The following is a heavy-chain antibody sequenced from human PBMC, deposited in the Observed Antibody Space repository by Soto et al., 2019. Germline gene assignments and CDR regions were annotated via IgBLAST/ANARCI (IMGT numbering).Heavy chain of an antibody. J-gene: IGHJ4*02. CDR3: ARDIAAAGTLGYYFDY. V-gene: IGHV1-18*01. CDR1: GYTFTSYG. D-gene: IGHD6-13*01. Sequence: GASVKVSCKASGYTFTSYGISWVRQAPGQGLEWMGWISAYNGNTNYAQKLQGRVTMTTDTSTSTAYMELRSLRSDDTAVYYCARDIAAAGTLGYYFDYWGQGTLVTVSS. CDR2: ISAYNGNT.